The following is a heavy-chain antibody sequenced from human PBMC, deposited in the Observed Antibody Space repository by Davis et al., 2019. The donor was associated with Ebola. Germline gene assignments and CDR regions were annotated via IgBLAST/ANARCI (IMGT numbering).Heavy chain of an antibody. CDR1: GFIFKNYE. D-gene: IGHD1-26*01. J-gene: IGHJ4*02. CDR2: IYNGGSPT. CDR3: ARVGGTSGSFLDC. V-gene: IGHV3-48*03. Sequence: PGRSLRLSCAASGFIFKNYELNWVRQAPGKGLEWLSYIYNGGSPTYYADSVKGRFTVSRDNTKNSLYLQMTNLSADDSAIYYCARVGGTSGSFLDCWGRGTLVTVSA.